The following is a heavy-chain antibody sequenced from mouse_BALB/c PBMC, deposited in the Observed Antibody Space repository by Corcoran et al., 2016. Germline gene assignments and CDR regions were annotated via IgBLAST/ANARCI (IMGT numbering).Heavy chain of an antibody. CDR3: ERSKVGGYFDY. J-gene: IGHJ2*01. CDR2: INPYNGAT. D-gene: IGHD3-1*01. V-gene: IGHV1-26*01. CDR1: CYSFTGYY. Sequence: EVQLQQSGPELVKPGASVNISCKASCYSFTGYYMHWVKQSHVKSLEWIGRINPYNGATSYNQNFKDKASLTVDKSSSTAYKELHSLTSEDSAGDYCERSKVGGYFDYWGQGTTLTVSS.